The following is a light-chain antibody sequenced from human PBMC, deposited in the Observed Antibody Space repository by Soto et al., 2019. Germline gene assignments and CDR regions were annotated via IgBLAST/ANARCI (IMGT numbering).Light chain of an antibody. CDR2: SNN. CDR3: AAWDDSLNGFWV. V-gene: IGLV1-44*01. CDR1: SSNIGSNT. Sequence: QSVLTQPPSASGTPGQRVTISCSGSSSNIGSNTVNWYQQLPGTAPKLLIYSNNQRPSGVPDRFSGSKSGTSASLAISGLQXEDEADYYCAAWDDSLNGFWVFGGGTKLTVL. J-gene: IGLJ3*02.